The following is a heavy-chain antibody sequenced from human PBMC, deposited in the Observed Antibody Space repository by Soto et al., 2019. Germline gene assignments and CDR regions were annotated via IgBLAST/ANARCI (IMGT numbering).Heavy chain of an antibody. V-gene: IGHV1-24*01. CDR3: ATSRRGYSGYDDPGLPFAY. CDR2: FDPEDGET. CDR1: GYSLTELA. J-gene: IGHJ4*01. Sequence: ASVEVSCKVSGYSLTELAMHGVRQATGKGIEGMGGFDPEDGETIYAEKFQGRVTMTEDTSTDTAYMELSSLRSEDTAVYYCATSRRGYSGYDDPGLPFAYWGHGTLVTVSS. D-gene: IGHD5-12*01.